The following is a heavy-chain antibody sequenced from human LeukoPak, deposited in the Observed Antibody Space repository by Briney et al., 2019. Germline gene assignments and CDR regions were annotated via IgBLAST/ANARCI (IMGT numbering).Heavy chain of an antibody. D-gene: IGHD3-22*01. Sequence: PGRSLRLSCAASGFTFDDYAMHWVRQAPGKGLEWVSGISWNSGSIGYADSVKGRFTISRDNAKKPLYLQMNSLRAEDTAVYYCVRDRGWLSNPGYFDYWGRGTLVTVSS. V-gene: IGHV3-9*01. CDR3: VRDRGWLSNPGYFDY. CDR2: ISWNSGSI. J-gene: IGHJ4*02. CDR1: GFTFDDYA.